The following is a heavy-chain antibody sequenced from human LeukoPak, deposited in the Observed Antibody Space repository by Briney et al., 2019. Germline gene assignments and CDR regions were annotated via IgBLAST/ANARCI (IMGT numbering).Heavy chain of an antibody. V-gene: IGHV3-7*01. CDR3: ARAGRSGEDY. Sequence: GGSLRLSCAASGFTFSSYWMSWVRQAPGKGLEWVANIKQDGSEKYYVDSAKGRFTISRDNSKNTLYLRMNSLRAEDTAVYYCARAGRSGEDYWGQGTLVTVSS. CDR1: GFTFSSYW. D-gene: IGHD2-15*01. J-gene: IGHJ4*02. CDR2: IKQDGSEK.